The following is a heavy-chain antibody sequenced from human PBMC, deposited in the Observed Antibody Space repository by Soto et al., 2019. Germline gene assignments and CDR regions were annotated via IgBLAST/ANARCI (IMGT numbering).Heavy chain of an antibody. CDR1: VESISIYY. D-gene: IGHD6-6*01. CDR3: ARSMYSTSAQLYYGMDV. Sequence: SETLSLTCTVSVESISIYYWSWIRQPPGKGLEWIGYIYYSGSTNYNPSLKSRVTISVDTSKNQLSLKLSSATAADTAVYYCARSMYSTSAQLYYGMDVWGQGTTVTVSS. J-gene: IGHJ6*02. V-gene: IGHV4-59*08. CDR2: IYYSGST.